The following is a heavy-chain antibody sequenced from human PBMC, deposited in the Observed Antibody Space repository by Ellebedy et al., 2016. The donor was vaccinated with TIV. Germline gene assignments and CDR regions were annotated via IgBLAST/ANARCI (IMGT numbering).Heavy chain of an antibody. CDR2: INHSGST. CDR3: ARGFAYYYDSSGYYSPTYYYYYGMDV. D-gene: IGHD3-22*01. V-gene: IGHV4-39*07. J-gene: IGHJ6*02. Sequence: SETLSLXCTVSGGSISSGSYYWSWIRQPPGKGLEWIGEINHSGSTNYNPSLKSRVTISVDTSKNQFSLKLSSVTAADTAVYYCARGFAYYYDSSGYYSPTYYYYYGMDVWGQGTTVTVSS. CDR1: GGSISSGSYY.